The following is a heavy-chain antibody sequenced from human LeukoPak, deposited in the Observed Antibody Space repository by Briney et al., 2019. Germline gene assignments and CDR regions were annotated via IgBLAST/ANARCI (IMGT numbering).Heavy chain of an antibody. CDR1: GFTFSNYA. D-gene: IGHD6-19*01. Sequence: GGSLRLSCAASGFTFSNYAMSWVRQAPGKGLEWVSVIYSGGNTYYADSVKGRFTISRDNSKNTLYLQMNSLRAEDTAVYYCAKVEGSGWLHWFDPWGQGTLVTVSS. J-gene: IGHJ5*02. CDR3: AKVEGSGWLHWFDP. CDR2: IYSGGNT. V-gene: IGHV3-23*03.